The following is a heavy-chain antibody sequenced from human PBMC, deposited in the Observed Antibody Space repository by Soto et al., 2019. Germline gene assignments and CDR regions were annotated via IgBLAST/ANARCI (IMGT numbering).Heavy chain of an antibody. V-gene: IGHV3-33*01. J-gene: IGHJ4*02. Sequence: QVQLVESGGGVVQPGRSLRLSCAASGFTFSSYGMHWVRQAPGKGLEWVAVIWYDGSNKYYADSVKGRFTISRDNSKNTLYLQMNSLSAEDTAVYYCARDRSSGWLYYFDYWGQGTLVTVSS. CDR2: IWYDGSNK. CDR1: GFTFSSYG. CDR3: ARDRSSGWLYYFDY. D-gene: IGHD6-19*01.